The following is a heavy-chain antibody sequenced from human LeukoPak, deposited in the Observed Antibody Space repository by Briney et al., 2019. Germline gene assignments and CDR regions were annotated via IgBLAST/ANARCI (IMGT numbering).Heavy chain of an antibody. Sequence: GGSLRLSCAASGFTFSSSWMHWVRQVPGKGLVWVSRIREDGTITNYEDSVKGRFTIFRDNARNTLYLQMHSLRAEDTAIYYCARNFVGTSTSDFDTWGEGTQVTVSS. J-gene: IGHJ4*02. CDR2: IREDGTIT. V-gene: IGHV3-74*01. CDR1: GFTFSSSW. D-gene: IGHD1-26*01. CDR3: ARNFVGTSTSDFDT.